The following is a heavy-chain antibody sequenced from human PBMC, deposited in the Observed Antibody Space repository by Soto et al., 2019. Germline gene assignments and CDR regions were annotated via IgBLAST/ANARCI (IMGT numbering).Heavy chain of an antibody. D-gene: IGHD7-27*01. Sequence: GESLKISCKGSGYSFTSYWIGWVRQMPGKGLEWMGIIYPGDSDTRYSPSFQGQVTISADKSISTAYLQWSSLKAPDTAMYYCARQPVLGHYGIEFWGQGTTVIFSS. CDR1: GYSFTSYW. J-gene: IGHJ6*02. CDR2: IYPGDSDT. CDR3: ARQPVLGHYGIEF. V-gene: IGHV5-51*01.